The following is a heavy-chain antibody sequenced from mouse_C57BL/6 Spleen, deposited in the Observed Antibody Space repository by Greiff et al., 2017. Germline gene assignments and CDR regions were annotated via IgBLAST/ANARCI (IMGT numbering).Heavy chain of an antibody. D-gene: IGHD4-1*01. CDR3: ARGTASFAY. CDR2: IDPSDSYT. J-gene: IGHJ3*01. CDR1: GYTFTSYW. V-gene: IGHV1-69*01. Sequence: VQLQQSGAELVMPGASVKLSCKASGYTFTSYWMHWVKQRPGQGLEWIREIDPSDSYTNYHQKFKGKSTLTVDKSSSTAYMQLSSLTSEDSAVYYCARGTASFAYWGQGTLVTVSA.